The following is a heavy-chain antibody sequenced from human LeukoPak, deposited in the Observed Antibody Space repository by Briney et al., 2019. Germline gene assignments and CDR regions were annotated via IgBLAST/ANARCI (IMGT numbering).Heavy chain of an antibody. V-gene: IGHV3-30-3*01. CDR3: ARDPLRITVFGVADY. CDR2: ISYDGSNK. CDR1: GFTFSSYA. Sequence: GGSLRLSCAASGFTFSSYAMHWVRQAPGKGLEWVAVISYDGSNKYYADSVKGRFTISRDNSKNTLYLQMNSLRAEDTAVYYCARDPLRITVFGVADYWGQGTLVTVSS. J-gene: IGHJ4*02. D-gene: IGHD3-3*01.